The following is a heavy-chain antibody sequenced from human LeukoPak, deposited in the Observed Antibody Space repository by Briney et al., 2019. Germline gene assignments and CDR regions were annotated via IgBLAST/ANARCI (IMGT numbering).Heavy chain of an antibody. D-gene: IGHD3-10*01. CDR3: ARLSSFGEFDY. CDR1: GYTFTGYY. CDR2: INPNSGGT. J-gene: IGHJ4*02. Sequence: GASVKVSCKASGYTFTGYYIHWVRQAPGQGLEWMGWINPNSGGTNHAQKFQGRVTMTRDTSINTAYMELSRLRSDDTAVYYCARLSSFGEFDYWGQGTLVTVSS. V-gene: IGHV1-2*02.